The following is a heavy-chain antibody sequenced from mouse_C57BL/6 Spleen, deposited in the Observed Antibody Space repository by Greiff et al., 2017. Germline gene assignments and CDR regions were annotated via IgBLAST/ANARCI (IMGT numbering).Heavy chain of an antibody. V-gene: IGHV1-26*01. CDR1: GYTFTDYY. CDR2: INPNNGGT. D-gene: IGHD1-1*01. Sequence: EVQLQQSGPELVKPGASVKISCKASGYTFTDYYMNWVKQSHGKSLEWIGDINPNNGGTSYNQKFKGKATLTVDKSSSTAYMELRSLTSEDSAVYYCARSHYGSNHFDYWGQGTTLTVSS. J-gene: IGHJ2*01. CDR3: ARSHYGSNHFDY.